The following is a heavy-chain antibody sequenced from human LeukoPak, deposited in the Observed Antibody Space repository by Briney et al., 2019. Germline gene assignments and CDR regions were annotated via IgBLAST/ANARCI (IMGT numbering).Heavy chain of an antibody. CDR1: GFTFSSYR. V-gene: IGHV3-48*01. Sequence: GGSLRLSCAASGFTFSSYRMNWVRQAPGKGLEWVSYISSSSTIYYADSVKGRFTISRDNSKNTLYLQMNSLRAEDTAVYYCAKGVSGSGVSPYFDYWGQGTLVTVSS. J-gene: IGHJ4*02. CDR3: AKGVSGSGVSPYFDY. D-gene: IGHD3-10*01. CDR2: ISSSSTI.